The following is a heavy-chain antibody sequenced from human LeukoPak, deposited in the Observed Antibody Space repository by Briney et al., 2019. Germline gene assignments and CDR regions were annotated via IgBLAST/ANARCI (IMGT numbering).Heavy chain of an antibody. J-gene: IGHJ1*01. Sequence: GRSLRLSCAASGFTFSSYGMHWVRQAPGKGLEWVSVISYDGSNKYYADSVKGRFTISRDNSKTTLYLQMNSLRAEDTAVYYCARPLYYYGSGRHFQHWGQGTLVTVSS. D-gene: IGHD3-10*01. V-gene: IGHV3-30*03. CDR2: ISYDGSNK. CDR1: GFTFSSYG. CDR3: ARPLYYYGSGRHFQH.